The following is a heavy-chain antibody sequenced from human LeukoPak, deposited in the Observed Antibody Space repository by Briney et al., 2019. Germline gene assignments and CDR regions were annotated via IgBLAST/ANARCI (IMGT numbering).Heavy chain of an antibody. V-gene: IGHV3-7*01. J-gene: IGHJ4*02. D-gene: IGHD3-3*01. Sequence: GGCLRLSCVASGFTFRNYWMSWLRQTPGEGLEWVANINEDETERYYVASVEGRFTVSRDNGKNSLYLQMNGLRAEDSAVFYCARARTATYNVFADFWGQGTLVTVSS. CDR2: INEDETER. CDR3: ARARTATYNVFADF. CDR1: GFTFRNYW.